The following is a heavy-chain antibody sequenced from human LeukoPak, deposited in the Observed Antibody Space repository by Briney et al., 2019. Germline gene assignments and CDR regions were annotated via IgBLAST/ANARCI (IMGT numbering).Heavy chain of an antibody. V-gene: IGHV1-69*04. CDR1: GGTFSSYT. Sequence: GSSVKVSCKASGGTFSSYTISWVRQAPGQGLEWMGRIIPILGIANYAQKFQGRVTITADKSTSTAYMELSSLRSEDTAVYYCAGDPRGSGSDYWGQGTLVTVSS. CDR2: IIPILGIA. CDR3: AGDPRGSGSDY. D-gene: IGHD2-15*01. J-gene: IGHJ4*02.